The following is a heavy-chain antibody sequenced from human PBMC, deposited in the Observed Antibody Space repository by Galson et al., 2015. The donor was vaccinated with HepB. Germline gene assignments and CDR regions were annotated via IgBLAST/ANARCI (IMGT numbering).Heavy chain of an antibody. Sequence: FTFSDYYMRWIRQAPGKGLEWVSYISSSSSYTNYADSVKGRFTISRDNAKNSLYLQMNSLRAEDTAVYYCARDFFGEDTAMVGAQYYYYYYGMDVWGQGTTVTVSS. V-gene: IGHV3-11*06. J-gene: IGHJ6*02. CDR2: ISSSSSYT. D-gene: IGHD5-18*01. CDR3: ARDFFGEDTAMVGAQYYYYYYGMDV. CDR1: FTFSDYY.